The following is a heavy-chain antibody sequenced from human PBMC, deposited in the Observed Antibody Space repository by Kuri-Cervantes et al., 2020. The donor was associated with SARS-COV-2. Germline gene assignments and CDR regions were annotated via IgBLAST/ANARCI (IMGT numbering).Heavy chain of an antibody. J-gene: IGHJ6*03. CDR2: ISGSGGST. V-gene: IGHV3-23*01. Sequence: GGSLRLSCAASGFTFFTYAMSWVRQAPGKGLEWVSAISGSGGSTYYADSVKGRFTISRDNSKNTLYLQMNSLRAEDTAVYYCAKDRELGCCSSTSCRYYYYMDVWGKGTTVTVSS. CDR1: GFTFFTYA. CDR3: AKDRELGCCSSTSCRYYYYMDV. D-gene: IGHD2-2*01.